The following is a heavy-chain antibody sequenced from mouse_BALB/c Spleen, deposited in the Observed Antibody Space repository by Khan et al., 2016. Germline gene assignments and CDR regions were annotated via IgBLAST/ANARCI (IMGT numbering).Heavy chain of an antibody. CDR2: IDPANGNT. Sequence: VQLQQSGAELVKPGASVKLSCTASGFNIKDTYMHWVKQRPEQGLEWIGRIDPANGNTKYDPKFQGKATITADTSSNTAYLQLSSLTSEDTAAFYCSRSPYDYGVWFAYWGQGTLVTVSA. V-gene: IGHV14-3*02. CDR3: SRSPYDYGVWFAY. J-gene: IGHJ3*01. CDR1: GFNIKDTY. D-gene: IGHD2-4*01.